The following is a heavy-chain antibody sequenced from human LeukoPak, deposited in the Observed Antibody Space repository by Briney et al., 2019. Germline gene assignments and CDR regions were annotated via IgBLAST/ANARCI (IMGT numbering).Heavy chain of an antibody. Sequence: ASVKVSCKASGYSFTSHYMHWVRQAPGQGLEWMGLINPSGGSTSYAQKFQGRVTMTRDMSTSTVYMELSSLRSEDTAVYYCARDSYYSSSSLGFDYWGQGTLVTVSS. CDR2: INPSGGST. D-gene: IGHD6-6*01. CDR1: GYSFTSHY. V-gene: IGHV1-46*01. J-gene: IGHJ4*02. CDR3: ARDSYYSSSSLGFDY.